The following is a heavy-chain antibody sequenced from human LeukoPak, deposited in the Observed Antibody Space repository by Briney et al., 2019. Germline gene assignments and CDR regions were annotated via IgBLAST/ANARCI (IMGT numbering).Heavy chain of an antibody. V-gene: IGHV3-21*01. CDR1: GFTFSRYT. D-gene: IGHD3-10*02. CDR2: ISSSSSYI. J-gene: IGHJ6*04. Sequence: GGSLRLSCAASGFTFSRYTMNWVRQAPGKGLEWVSSISSSSSYIYYADSVKGRFTISRDNAKNSLYLQMDSLRAEDTAVYYCAELGITMIGGVWGKGTTVTISS. CDR3: AELGITMIGGV.